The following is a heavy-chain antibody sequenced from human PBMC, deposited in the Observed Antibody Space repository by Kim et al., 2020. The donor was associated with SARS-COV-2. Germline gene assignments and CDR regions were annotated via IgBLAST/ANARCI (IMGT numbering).Heavy chain of an antibody. V-gene: IGHV3-23*01. J-gene: IGHJ4*02. CDR3: VKDTLREARAQGDY. CDR1: GFTFSNYA. D-gene: IGHD1-26*01. Sequence: GGSLRLSCAASGFTFSNYAMNWVRQAPGKWLEWVSGISGSGGNTHYADSVKGRFTFLRDNSKNTLYLQMNSLRAEDTAVYYCVKDTLREARAQGDYWGQGTLVTVSS. CDR2: ISGSGGNT.